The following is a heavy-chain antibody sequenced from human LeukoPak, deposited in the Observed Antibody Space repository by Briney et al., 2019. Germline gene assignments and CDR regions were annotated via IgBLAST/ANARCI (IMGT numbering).Heavy chain of an antibody. CDR1: GYSISSGYL. Sequence: PSETLSLTCAVSGYSISSGYLWAWIRQSPGKGLEWIGSIYHSGSAHYNPSLKSRVTISVETSKNQFSLKMYSVTAADTAVYYCARDPRWLTPDCTSTSCYENYFDPWGQGTLVTVSS. V-gene: IGHV4-38-2*02. J-gene: IGHJ5*02. CDR2: IYHSGSA. CDR3: ARDPRWLTPDCTSTSCYENYFDP. D-gene: IGHD2-2*01.